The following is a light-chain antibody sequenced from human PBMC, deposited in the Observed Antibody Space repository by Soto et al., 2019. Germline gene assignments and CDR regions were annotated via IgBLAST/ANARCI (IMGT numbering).Light chain of an antibody. J-gene: IGLJ1*01. CDR3: SSYTSSSTRV. CDR1: SSDVGGYNY. V-gene: IGLV2-14*01. CDR2: EVS. Sequence: QSALTQPASVSGSPGQSITISCTGTSSDVGGYNYVSWYQQYPGKAPKLMIYEVSNRPSGVSNRFSGSKSGNTASLTISGVQAEDEADYYCSSYTSSSTRVFGTGTKLTVL.